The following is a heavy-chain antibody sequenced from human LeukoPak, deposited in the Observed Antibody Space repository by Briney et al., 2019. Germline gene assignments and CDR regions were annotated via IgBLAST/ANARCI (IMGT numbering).Heavy chain of an antibody. V-gene: IGHV1-69*13. Sequence: ASVKVSCKASGGTFSSYAISWVRQAPGQGLEWMGGIIPIFGTANYAQKFQGRVTITADESTSTAYMELSSLRSEDTAVYYCARVYCSGGSCYGVDGMDVWGQGTTVTVSS. D-gene: IGHD2-15*01. J-gene: IGHJ6*02. CDR2: IIPIFGTA. CDR3: ARVYCSGGSCYGVDGMDV. CDR1: GGTFSSYA.